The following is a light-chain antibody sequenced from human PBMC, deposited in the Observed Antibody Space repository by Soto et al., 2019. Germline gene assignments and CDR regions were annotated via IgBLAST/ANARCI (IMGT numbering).Light chain of an antibody. CDR2: DVS. CDR1: GSDVGGYDF. V-gene: IGLV2-11*01. CDR3: CSYAGDLAL. Sequence: ALTQPRSVSGSPGRSVTISCTGTGSDVGGYDFVSWYQQHPGKAPKLMISDVSKRPSGVPDRFSGSKSGNTASLTISGLQAEDEADYYCCSYAGDLALFGGGTKVTVL. J-gene: IGLJ2*01.